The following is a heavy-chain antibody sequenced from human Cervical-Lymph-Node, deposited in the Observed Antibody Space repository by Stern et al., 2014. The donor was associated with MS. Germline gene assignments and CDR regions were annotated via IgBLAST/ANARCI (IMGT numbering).Heavy chain of an antibody. CDR3: ARIVGGTVDLHYQNGMDV. J-gene: IGHJ6*02. Sequence: VQLVQSGGGLVKPGGSLRVSCAASGFTLSAHSMAWVRQAPGKGLEWVSSNSYVGMYKYYADSVKGRFSISRDNAKSSLYMEMNSLSVEDTAVYYCARIVGGTVDLHYQNGMDVWGQGTTVTVS. CDR1: GFTLSAHS. D-gene: IGHD1-1*01. V-gene: IGHV3-21*01. CDR2: NSYVGMYK.